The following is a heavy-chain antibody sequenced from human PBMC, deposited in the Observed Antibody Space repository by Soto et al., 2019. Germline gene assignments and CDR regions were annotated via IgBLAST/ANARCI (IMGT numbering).Heavy chain of an antibody. CDR3: ATALHGDYQTYYYYGMDV. Sequence: PGGSLRLSCEVSGFTFSNYWMGWVRQAPGKGLEWVANIDHNGAGKYYVDSVKGRFTVSRDIARNSLFLQMTSLRAEDTAVYYCATALHGDYQTYYYYGMDVWGQGTTVTVSS. D-gene: IGHD4-17*01. V-gene: IGHV3-7*03. CDR2: IDHNGAGK. CDR1: GFTFSNYW. J-gene: IGHJ6*02.